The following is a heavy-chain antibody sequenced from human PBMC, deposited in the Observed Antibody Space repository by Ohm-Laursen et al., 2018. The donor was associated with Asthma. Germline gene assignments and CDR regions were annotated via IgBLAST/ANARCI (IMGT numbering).Heavy chain of an antibody. D-gene: IGHD3-22*01. CDR3: ARVGESYYDSSGYYESAEYFQH. V-gene: IGHV3-33*08. J-gene: IGHJ1*01. CDR1: GFTFSSYA. Sequence: SLRLSCTASGFTFSSYAMHWVRQAPGKGLEWVAVIWYDGSNKYYADSVKGRFTISRDNSKNTLYLQMNSLRAEDTAVYYCARVGESYYDSSGYYESAEYFQHWGQGTLVTVSS. CDR2: IWYDGSNK.